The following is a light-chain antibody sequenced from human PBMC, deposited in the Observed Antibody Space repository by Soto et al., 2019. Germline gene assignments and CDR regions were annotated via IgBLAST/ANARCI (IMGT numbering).Light chain of an antibody. CDR2: SNN. CDR3: AAWDDSLNGRV. CDR1: SSNIGSNT. J-gene: IGLJ3*02. Sequence: QPVLTQPPSASGTPGQRVTISCSGSSSNIGSNTVNWYQQLPGTAPKLLIYSNNQRPSGVPDRFSGSKSGTSASLAISGPQSEDEADYYCAAWDDSLNGRVFGGGTKLTVL. V-gene: IGLV1-44*01.